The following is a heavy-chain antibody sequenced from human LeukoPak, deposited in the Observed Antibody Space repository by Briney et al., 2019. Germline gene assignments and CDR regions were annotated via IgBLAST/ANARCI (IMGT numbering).Heavy chain of an antibody. CDR3: ARLDSSWPRTIA. CDR1: GFTFISYS. J-gene: IGHJ5*02. V-gene: IGHV3-21*01. D-gene: IGHD6-13*01. Sequence: GGSLRLSWAASGFTFISYSMNWVRQAPGKGLEWVSSISSSSSNIYYADSVNGRFTISRDNAKNSLYLQMNSLRDADMDVCYSARLDSSWPRTIAWGQGTLVTVSS. CDR2: ISSSSSNI.